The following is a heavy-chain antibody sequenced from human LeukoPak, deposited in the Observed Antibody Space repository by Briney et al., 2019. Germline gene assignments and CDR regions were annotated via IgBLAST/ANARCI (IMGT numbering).Heavy chain of an antibody. CDR1: GFTFSSHW. CDR3: ARSKSWYSTEAFDI. D-gene: IGHD2-15*01. Sequence: GGSLRLSCAASGFTFSSHWMHWVRQAPGKGLVWVSRINGDGSNTTYADSVKGRFTISRDNAKNTLYLQMNSLRAEDTAVYHCARSKSWYSTEAFDIWGQGTMVNVSS. J-gene: IGHJ3*02. V-gene: IGHV3-74*03. CDR2: INGDGSNT.